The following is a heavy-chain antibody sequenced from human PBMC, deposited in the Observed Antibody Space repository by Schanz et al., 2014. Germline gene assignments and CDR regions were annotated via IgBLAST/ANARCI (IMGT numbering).Heavy chain of an antibody. J-gene: IGHJ4*02. D-gene: IGHD1-1*01. CDR1: GFSFSSYA. V-gene: IGHV3-23*01. CDR2: MNESHSTI. CDR3: AKKVPAYNPFDS. Sequence: EVQLLESGGGLVEPGGSLRLSCAASGFSFSSYAMGWVRQARGKGLEWVSAMNESHSTIYYADSVRGRFTISRDNAKNTLYLQMNTLRAEDTAVYFCAKKVPAYNPFDSWGQGTLVTVSS.